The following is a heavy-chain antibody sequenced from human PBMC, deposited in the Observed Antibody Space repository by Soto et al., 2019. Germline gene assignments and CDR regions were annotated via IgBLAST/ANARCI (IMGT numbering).Heavy chain of an antibody. J-gene: IGHJ4*01. Sequence: ASVKNSCKASGYTFTSDYMHWVRHAPGQGLEWMGIINPSGGSTSYAQKFQGSVTMTRDTSTSTVYMELSSLRSEDTAVYYCAREGSDYYDSSGYYSAFDYWG. CDR3: AREGSDYYDSSGYYSAFDY. CDR1: GYTFTSDY. D-gene: IGHD3-22*01. CDR2: INPSGGST. V-gene: IGHV1-46*01.